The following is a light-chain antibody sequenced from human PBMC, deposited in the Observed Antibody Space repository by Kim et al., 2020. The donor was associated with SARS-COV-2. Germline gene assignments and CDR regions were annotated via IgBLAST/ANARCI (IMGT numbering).Light chain of an antibody. Sequence: ASVVDRVTITSRTTQSISSHLNWYQQKPGRAPKLLISAASTLQGGVPSRFSGSGSETDFTLTISSLQPEDFATYFCQQSYITPFTFGPGTKMDIK. CDR1: QSISSH. CDR2: AAS. CDR3: QQSYITPFT. V-gene: IGKV1-39*01. J-gene: IGKJ3*01.